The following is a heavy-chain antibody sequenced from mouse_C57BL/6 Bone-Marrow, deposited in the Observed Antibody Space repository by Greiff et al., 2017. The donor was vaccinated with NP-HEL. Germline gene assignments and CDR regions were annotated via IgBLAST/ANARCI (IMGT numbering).Heavy chain of an antibody. V-gene: IGHV5-17*01. D-gene: IGHD1-1*01. J-gene: IGHJ3*01. CDR1: GFTFSDYG. CDR3: ARRDHYYGSSYGFAY. CDR2: ISSGSSTI. Sequence: EVQLVESGGGLVKPGGSLKLSCAASGFTFSDYGMHWVRQAPEKGLEWVAYISSGSSTIYYADTVKGRFTISRDNAKNTLLLQMTSLRSEDTAMYYCARRDHYYGSSYGFAYWGQGTLVTVSA.